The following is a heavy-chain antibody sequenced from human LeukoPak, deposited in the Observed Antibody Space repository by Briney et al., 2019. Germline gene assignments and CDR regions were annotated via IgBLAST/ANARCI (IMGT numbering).Heavy chain of an antibody. CDR2: INPNSGGT. CDR1: GYTFTGYY. D-gene: IGHD6-19*01. V-gene: IGHV1-2*06. CDR3: ARDYPYSSGWYGVY. J-gene: IGHJ4*02. Sequence: GASXKVSCKASGYTFTGYYMHWVRQAPGQGLEWMGRINPNSGGTNYAQKVQGRVTITRDTYISTAYMELSRLRSDDTAVYYCARDYPYSSGWYGVYWGQGTLVTVSS.